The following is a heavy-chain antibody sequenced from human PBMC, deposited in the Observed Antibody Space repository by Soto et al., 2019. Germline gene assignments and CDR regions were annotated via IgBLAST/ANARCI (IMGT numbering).Heavy chain of an antibody. CDR2: FDPEDGET. V-gene: IGHV1-24*01. Sequence: ASVKVSCKVSGYTLTELSMHWVRQAPGKGLEWMGGFDPEDGETIYAQKFQGRVTMTEDTSISTAYMELSRLRSDDTAVYYCARGPITMVRGLKSHWFDPWGQGTLVNVSS. CDR1: GYTLTELS. D-gene: IGHD3-10*01. J-gene: IGHJ5*02. CDR3: ARGPITMVRGLKSHWFDP.